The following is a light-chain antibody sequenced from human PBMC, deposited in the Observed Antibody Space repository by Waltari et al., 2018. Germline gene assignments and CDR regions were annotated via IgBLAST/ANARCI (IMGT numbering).Light chain of an antibody. CDR3: QQYYTTPFT. CDR1: HNILDISNNKHH. V-gene: IGKV4-1*01. Sequence: DIVMTQSPDSLAVSLGERATINCKSSHNILDISNNKHHLAWYRQRPGQPPQVVIYWAFSRESGVPDRFTGSGSGTDFTLTISSLQADDVAVYYCQQYYTTPFTFGQGTKLEIK. CDR2: WAF. J-gene: IGKJ2*01.